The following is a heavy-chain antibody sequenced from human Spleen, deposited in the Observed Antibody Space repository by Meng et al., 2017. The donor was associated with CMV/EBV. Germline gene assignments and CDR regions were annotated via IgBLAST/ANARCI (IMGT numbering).Heavy chain of an antibody. CDR3: SRGRGYCSSTNCYFNFDF. Sequence: GGSLRLSCAASGFTFSSYEMNWVRQAPGKGLEWVSYISSSGSTIYYADSVKGRFTISRDNAKNSLFLQMDSLRAEDTAVYYCSRGRGYCSSTNCYFNFDFWGQGTLVTVSS. D-gene: IGHD2-2*01. V-gene: IGHV3-48*03. J-gene: IGHJ4*02. CDR2: ISSSGSTI. CDR1: GFTFSSYE.